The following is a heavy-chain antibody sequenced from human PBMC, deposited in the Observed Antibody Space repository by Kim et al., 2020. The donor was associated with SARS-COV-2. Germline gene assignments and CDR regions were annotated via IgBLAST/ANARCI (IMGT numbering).Heavy chain of an antibody. V-gene: IGHV1-3*01. J-gene: IGHJ5*02. CDR3: ARGYYDFWSGYYTGWFDP. Sequence: QGRVTITRDTSASTAYMELSSLRSEDTAVYYCARGYYDFWSGYYTGWFDPWGQGTLVTVSS. D-gene: IGHD3-3*01.